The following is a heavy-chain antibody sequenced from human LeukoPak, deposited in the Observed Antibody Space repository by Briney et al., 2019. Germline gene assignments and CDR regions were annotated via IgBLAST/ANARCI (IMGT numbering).Heavy chain of an antibody. CDR3: ARGVDY. CDR1: GFTFRTYR. CDR2: ISPGSTTI. V-gene: IGHV3-48*02. J-gene: IGHJ4*02. Sequence: PGGSLRLSCEASGFTFRTYRMNWVRQAPGKGLEWVSYISPGSTTIYYADSVKGRFTISRDNAKNSLYLQMNSLEDEDTAVYYCARGVDYWGQGTLVTVSS.